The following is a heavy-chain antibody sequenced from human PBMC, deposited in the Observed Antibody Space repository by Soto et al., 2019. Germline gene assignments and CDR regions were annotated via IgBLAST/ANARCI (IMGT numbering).Heavy chain of an antibody. CDR1: GGTFSSYA. V-gene: IGHV1-69*12. CDR3: ASSMSIVGATTVSDP. CDR2: IIPIFGTA. Sequence: QVQLVQSGAEVKKPGSSVKVSCKASGGTFSSYAISWVRQAPGQGLEWMGGIIPIFGTANYAQKFQGRVTVTADESTSTAYMELSSLRSEDTAVYYCASSMSIVGATTVSDPWGQGTLVTVSS. J-gene: IGHJ5*02. D-gene: IGHD1-26*01.